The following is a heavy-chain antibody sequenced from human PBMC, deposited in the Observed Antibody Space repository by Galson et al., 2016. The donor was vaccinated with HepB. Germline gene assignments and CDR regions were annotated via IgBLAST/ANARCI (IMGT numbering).Heavy chain of an antibody. D-gene: IGHD2-15*01. CDR1: GFTFGDHA. CDR2: IRSEAYGGTT. CDR3: SRETKRRGSEWCCYYGMDV. J-gene: IGHJ6*02. Sequence: SLRLSCAGSGFTFGDHAISWFRQAPGKGLEWVGLIRSEAYGGTTEYAASVRGRFTISSDDSTSIAYLEMSSLRSEDKSVYCCSRETKRRGSEWCCYYGMDVWGQGTTVTVSS. V-gene: IGHV3-49*03.